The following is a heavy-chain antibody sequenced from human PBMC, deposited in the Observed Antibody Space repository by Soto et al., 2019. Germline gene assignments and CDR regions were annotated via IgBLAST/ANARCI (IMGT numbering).Heavy chain of an antibody. D-gene: IGHD1-26*01. CDR3: ARASGRNYAIDY. V-gene: IGHV1-69*02. J-gene: IGHJ4*02. Sequence: QVQLVQSGAEVKKPGSSVKVSCKASGGTFSSYTISWVRQAPGQGLEWMGRIIPILGIANYAQKFQGRVTITADKSTSTAYMELSSLRSEDTAVYYCARASGRNYAIDYWGKGTLVTVSS. CDR1: GGTFSSYT. CDR2: IIPILGIA.